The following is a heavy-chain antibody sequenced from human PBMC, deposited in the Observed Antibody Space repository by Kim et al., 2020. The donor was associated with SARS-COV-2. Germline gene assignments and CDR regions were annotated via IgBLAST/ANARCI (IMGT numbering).Heavy chain of an antibody. Sequence: GGSLRLSCAASGFTVSSNYMSWVRQAPGKGLEWVSVIYSGGSTYYADSVKGRFTISRDNSKNTLYLQMNSLRAEDTAVYYCAAEGSSGWFNWFDPWGQGTLGTVSS. CDR1: GFTVSSNY. CDR3: AAEGSSGWFNWFDP. V-gene: IGHV3-66*01. CDR2: IYSGGST. D-gene: IGHD6-19*01. J-gene: IGHJ5*02.